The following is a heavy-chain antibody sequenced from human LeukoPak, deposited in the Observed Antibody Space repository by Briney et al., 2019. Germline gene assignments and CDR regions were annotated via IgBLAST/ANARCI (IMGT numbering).Heavy chain of an antibody. CDR1: GYTFTGYC. Sequence: ASVKVSCKASGYTFTGYCIHRLRQAPGQGLEWMGWINPDSGGTKYTQKFQGRVTMTRDTSITTTFMELSSLRSDDTALYYCARDGALDVWGQGTTVTVSS. J-gene: IGHJ6*02. V-gene: IGHV1-2*02. D-gene: IGHD4/OR15-4a*01. CDR3: ARDGALDV. CDR2: INPDSGGT.